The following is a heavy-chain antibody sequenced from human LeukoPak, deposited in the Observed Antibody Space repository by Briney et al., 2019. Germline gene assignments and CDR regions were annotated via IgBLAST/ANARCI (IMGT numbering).Heavy chain of an antibody. CDR2: ISGSGGST. CDR1: GFTFSSYA. J-gene: IGHJ4*02. V-gene: IGHV3-23*01. CDR3: AKAKGGGSYHFNY. Sequence: GGSLRLSCAASGFTFSSYAMSWVRQAPGKGLEWVSAISGSGGSTYYADSVKGRFTISRDNSKTTLYLQMNSLRAEDTAVYYCAKAKGGGSYHFNYWGQGTLVTVSS. D-gene: IGHD1-26*01.